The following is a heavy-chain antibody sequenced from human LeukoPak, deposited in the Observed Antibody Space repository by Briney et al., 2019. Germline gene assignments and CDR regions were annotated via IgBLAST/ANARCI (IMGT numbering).Heavy chain of an antibody. V-gene: IGHV3-30*18. J-gene: IGHJ4*02. CDR3: AKVGLGPCSSANCPTGIHY. D-gene: IGHD2-15*01. Sequence: RGSLRLSCAASGFTFSSFAMHWVRQAPGKGLEWVAVISNEGTNEFSADSVKGRFTISRDNSKKILYLQMNNLRTEDTAVYYCAKVGLGPCSSANCPTGIHYWGRGTLVTASS. CDR2: ISNEGTNE. CDR1: GFTFSSFA.